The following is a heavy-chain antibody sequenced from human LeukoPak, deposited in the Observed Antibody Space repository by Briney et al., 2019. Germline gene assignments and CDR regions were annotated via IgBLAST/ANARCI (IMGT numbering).Heavy chain of an antibody. V-gene: IGHV1-69*04. CDR2: IIPILGIA. CDR3: ARDHYEYGGNLNWFDP. Sequence: SVKVSCKSSGGTFSSYAISWVRQAPGQGLEWMGRIIPILGIANYAQKFQGRVTITADKSTSTAYMELSSLRSEDTAVYYCARDHYEYGGNLNWFDPWGQGTLVTVSS. CDR1: GGTFSSYA. J-gene: IGHJ5*02. D-gene: IGHD4-23*01.